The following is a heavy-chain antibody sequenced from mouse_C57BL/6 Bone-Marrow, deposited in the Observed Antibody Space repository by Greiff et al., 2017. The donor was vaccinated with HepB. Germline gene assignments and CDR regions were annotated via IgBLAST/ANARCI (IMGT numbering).Heavy chain of an antibody. CDR1: GYTFTSYG. CDR3: ARGPYYYGSSYDYFDY. CDR2: IYPRSGNT. J-gene: IGHJ2*01. D-gene: IGHD1-1*01. Sequence: QVQLQQSGAELARPGASVKLSCKASGYTFTSYGISWVKQRTGQGLEWIGEIYPRSGNTYYNEKFKGKATLTADKSSSTAYMELRSLTSEDSAVYFCARGPYYYGSSYDYFDYWGQCTTLTVSS. V-gene: IGHV1-81*01.